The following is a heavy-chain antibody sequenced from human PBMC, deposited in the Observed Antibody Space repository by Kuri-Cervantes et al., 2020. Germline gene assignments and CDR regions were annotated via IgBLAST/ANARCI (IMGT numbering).Heavy chain of an antibody. CDR2: IYSGGST. D-gene: IGHD3-9*01. Sequence: ETLSLTCAASGFTVSSNYMSWVRQAPGKGLEWVSVIYSGGSTYCADSVRGRFTISRDNAKNSLYLQMNSLRAEDTAVYYCARSVLRYFDWLPRGQLDPWGQGTLVTVSS. J-gene: IGHJ5*02. V-gene: IGHV3-53*01. CDR1: GFTVSSNY. CDR3: ARSVLRYFDWLPRGQLDP.